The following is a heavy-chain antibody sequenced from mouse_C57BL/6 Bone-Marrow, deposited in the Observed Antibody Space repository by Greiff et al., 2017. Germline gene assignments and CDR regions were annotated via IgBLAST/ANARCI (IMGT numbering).Heavy chain of an antibody. CDR1: GYTFTSYW. D-gene: IGHD3-2*02. J-gene: IGHJ4*01. CDR2: IDPSDSYT. Sequence: VQLQQPGAELVKPGASVKLSCKASGYTFTSYWMQWVKQRPGQGLEWIGEIDPSDSYTNYNQKFKGKATLTVDTSSSTAYIQLTSLTSEDSAVYYCAMGVRAKAQAMVLYTIDYWGQGNSVTVSS. V-gene: IGHV1-50*01. CDR3: AMGVRAKAQAMVLYTIDY.